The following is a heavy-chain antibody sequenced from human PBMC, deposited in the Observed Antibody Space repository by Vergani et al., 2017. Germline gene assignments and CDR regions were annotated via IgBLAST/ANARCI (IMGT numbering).Heavy chain of an antibody. CDR2: MNPNRGNT. J-gene: IGHJ4*02. CDR3: ARANRYSGSYPFDY. CDR1: GYTFTSYD. D-gene: IGHD1-26*01. V-gene: IGHV1-8*01. Sequence: QVQLVQSGAEVKKPGASVTVSCKASGYTFTSYDINWVRQATGQGLEGMGWMNPNRGNTGYAQTFQCRVTMTRNTSISTAYMELSSLRSEDTAVYYCARANRYSGSYPFDYWGQGTLVTVSS.